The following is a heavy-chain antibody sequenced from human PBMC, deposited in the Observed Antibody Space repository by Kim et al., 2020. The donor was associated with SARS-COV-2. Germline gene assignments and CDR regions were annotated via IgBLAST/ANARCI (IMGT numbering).Heavy chain of an antibody. D-gene: IGHD2-2*01. Sequence: ASVKVSCTVSGYTVSELSMHWVRQAPGKGLEWMGGFDPEDGETMYAQKFQGRVTMTEDTSTDTAYMELSSLRSEDTAVYYCATGYCSSTSCQNYYFYGMDVWGQGTTVTVSS. CDR2: FDPEDGET. CDR3: ATGYCSSTSCQNYYFYGMDV. V-gene: IGHV1-24*01. CDR1: GYTVSELS. J-gene: IGHJ6*02.